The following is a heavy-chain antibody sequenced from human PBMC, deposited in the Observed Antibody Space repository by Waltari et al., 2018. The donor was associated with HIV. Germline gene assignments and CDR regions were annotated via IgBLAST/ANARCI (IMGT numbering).Heavy chain of an antibody. CDR1: GGSFSGYF. CDR3: ARSRGRIRWFEF. J-gene: IGHJ4*02. D-gene: IGHD3-16*01. CDR2: ITHRASI. Sequence: QVQLQQWGAGLLKASETLSLTCAVYGGSFSGYFWTWIRQPPGTPRDWTGEITHRASINYNPSLKSRVSMSVDTSKNQFSLSLTSVTAADTAVYYCARSRGRIRWFEFWGQGTQVTVTS. V-gene: IGHV4-34*01.